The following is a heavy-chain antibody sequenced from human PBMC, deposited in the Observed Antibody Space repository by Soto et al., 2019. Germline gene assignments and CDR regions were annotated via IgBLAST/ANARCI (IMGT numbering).Heavy chain of an antibody. Sequence: QVQLVQSGAEVKKPGSSVKVSCKASGGTFSSYTISWVRQAPGQGLEWMGRIIPILGIANYAQKFQGRVTITADKSTSTAYMELSSLRSKDTAVYYCARGSGVGTFHSYGMDVWAKGPRSPSP. CDR1: GGTFSSYT. V-gene: IGHV1-69*02. CDR3: ARGSGVGTFHSYGMDV. CDR2: IIPILGIA. D-gene: IGHD6-19*01. J-gene: IGHJ6*02.